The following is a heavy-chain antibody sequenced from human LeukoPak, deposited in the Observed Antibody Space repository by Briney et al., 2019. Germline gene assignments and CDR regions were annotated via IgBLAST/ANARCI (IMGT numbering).Heavy chain of an antibody. CDR3: APSPNYGSGTSGN. CDR2: ISNDGFKK. D-gene: IGHD3-10*01. CDR1: GFTFSTYA. Sequence: GGSLRLSCAASGFTFSTYAMHWVRQAPGKGLEWVALISNDGFKKYYPDSVEGRFIISRDNSKNTLFLQMNSLRAEDTAVYYCAPSPNYGSGTSGNWGQGTLVTVSS. J-gene: IGHJ4*02. V-gene: IGHV3-30*03.